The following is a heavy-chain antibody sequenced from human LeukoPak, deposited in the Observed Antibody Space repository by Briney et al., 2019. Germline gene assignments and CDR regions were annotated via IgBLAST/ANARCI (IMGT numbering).Heavy chain of an antibody. V-gene: IGHV3-7*01. D-gene: IGHD6-13*01. Sequence: PGGSLRLSCAASGFTFISYWMSWVRQAPGKGLEWVANIKQDGSEKYYVDSVKGRFTISRDNAKNSLYLQMNSLRAEDTAVYYCARDKAAGTFDYWGQGTLVTVSS. CDR1: GFTFISYW. CDR3: ARDKAAGTFDY. J-gene: IGHJ4*02. CDR2: IKQDGSEK.